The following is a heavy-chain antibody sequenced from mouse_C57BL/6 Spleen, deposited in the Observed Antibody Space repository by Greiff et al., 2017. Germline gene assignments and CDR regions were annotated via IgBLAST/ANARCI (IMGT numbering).Heavy chain of an antibody. D-gene: IGHD2-2*01. Sequence: VQLQQPGTELVKPGASVKLSCKASGYTFTSYWMHWVKQRPGQGLEWIGNINPSNGGTNYNEKFKSKATLTVDKASSTAYMQLSSLTSEDSAVYYCAREKRDGYEFAYWGQGTLVTVSA. CDR1: GYTFTSYW. CDR3: AREKRDGYEFAY. V-gene: IGHV1-53*01. J-gene: IGHJ3*01. CDR2: INPSNGGT.